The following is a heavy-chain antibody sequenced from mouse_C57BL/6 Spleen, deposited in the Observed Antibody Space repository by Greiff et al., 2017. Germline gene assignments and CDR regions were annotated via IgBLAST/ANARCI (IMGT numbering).Heavy chain of an antibody. J-gene: IGHJ4*01. D-gene: IGHD1-1*02. CDR3: ARYMGGLGDYAMDY. CDR2: IWSGGST. Sequence: VQLQQSGPGLVQPSQSLSITCTVSGFSLTSYGVHWVRQSPGKGLEWLGVIWSGGSTDYNAAFISRLSISKDNSKSQVFFKMNSLQADDTAIFYCARYMGGLGDYAMDYWGQGTSVTVSS. CDR1: GFSLTSYG. V-gene: IGHV2-2*01.